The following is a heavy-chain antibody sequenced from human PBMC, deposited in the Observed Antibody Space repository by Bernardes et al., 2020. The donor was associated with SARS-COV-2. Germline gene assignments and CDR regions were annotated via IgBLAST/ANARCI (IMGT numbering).Heavy chain of an antibody. Sequence: ASVKVSCKASGYSFTSYGINWVRQAPGQGLEWMGWISTYNGKTHYAQKLQGRVTMTTDTSTSTAYMELRSLRSDDTAVYYCARGFHEYYDSSDYPPGYFDYWGQGTLVTVSS. CDR2: ISTYNGKT. D-gene: IGHD3-22*01. CDR1: GYSFTSYG. CDR3: ARGFHEYYDSSDYPPGYFDY. V-gene: IGHV1-18*04. J-gene: IGHJ4*02.